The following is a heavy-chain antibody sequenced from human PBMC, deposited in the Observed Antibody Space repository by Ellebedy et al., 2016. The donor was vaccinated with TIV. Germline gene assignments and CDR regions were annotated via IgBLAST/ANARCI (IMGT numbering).Heavy chain of an antibody. V-gene: IGHV4-39*01. J-gene: IGHJ6*03. CDR1: GDSISSSSDY. CDR2: FSNRDRT. Sequence: SETLSLTXTVSGDSISSSSDYWVWIRQPPGKGLEWIGTFSNRDRTDYNPSLKSRVFILVDASKNQFFLKLPSVTAADTAVYYCATFNQYYTYLGLWGKGTTVTVSS. CDR3: ATFNQYYTYLGL. D-gene: IGHD1-14*01.